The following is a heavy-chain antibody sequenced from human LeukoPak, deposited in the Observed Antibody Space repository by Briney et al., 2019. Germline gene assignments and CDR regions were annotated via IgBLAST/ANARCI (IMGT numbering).Heavy chain of an antibody. D-gene: IGHD1-26*01. Sequence: ASVKVSCKASGYTFTSYYMHWVRQAPGQGLEWMGWINPNSGGTNYAQKFQGRVTMTEDTSTDTAYMELSSLRSEDTAVYYCATDRGSLGLWWGQGTLVTVSS. J-gene: IGHJ4*02. CDR3: ATDRGSLGLW. CDR1: GYTFTSYY. CDR2: INPNSGGT. V-gene: IGHV1-2*02.